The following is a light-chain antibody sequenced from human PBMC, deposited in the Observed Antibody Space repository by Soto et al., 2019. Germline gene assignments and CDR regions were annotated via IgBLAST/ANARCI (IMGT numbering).Light chain of an antibody. V-gene: IGKV1-5*03. CDR2: KAS. CDR1: QSISDW. Sequence: DIQMTQSPSTLSASIGDRVTITCRASQSISDWLAWHQQKPGKAPKLLIYKASSLESGVPSRFSGSGSGTEFTLTISSLQPDDFATYYCHHYNTYSTFGQGTKVDNK. J-gene: IGKJ1*01. CDR3: HHYNTYST.